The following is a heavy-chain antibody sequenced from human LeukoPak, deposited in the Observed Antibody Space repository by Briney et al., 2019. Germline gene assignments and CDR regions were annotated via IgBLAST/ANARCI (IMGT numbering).Heavy chain of an antibody. V-gene: IGHV1-58*02. CDR3: AAAPYYYDSSGYYPFDY. CDR2: IVVGSGNT. J-gene: IGHJ4*02. Sequence: GTSVKVSCKASGFTFTSSAMQWVRQARGQRLEGIGCIVVGSGNTNYAQKFQERVTITSDMSTSTAYMELSSLRSEDTAVYYCAAAPYYYDSSGYYPFDYWGQGTLVTVSS. D-gene: IGHD3-22*01. CDR1: GFTFTSSA.